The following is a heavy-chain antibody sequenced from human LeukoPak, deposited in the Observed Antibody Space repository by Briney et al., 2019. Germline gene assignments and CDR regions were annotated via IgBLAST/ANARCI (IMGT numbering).Heavy chain of an antibody. CDR3: ARDAYKDRYFDC. CDR2: IKQDGREK. J-gene: IGHJ4*02. CDR1: GFTYTNYW. D-gene: IGHD5-24*01. V-gene: IGHV3-7*01. Sequence: AGGSLRPSCAASGFTYTNYWMSWVRQAPGKGLEWVANIKQDGREKYYVDSVKGRFTISRDNAQNSLYLQMNSLRAEDTAVYYCARDAYKDRYFDCWGQGTLVTVSS.